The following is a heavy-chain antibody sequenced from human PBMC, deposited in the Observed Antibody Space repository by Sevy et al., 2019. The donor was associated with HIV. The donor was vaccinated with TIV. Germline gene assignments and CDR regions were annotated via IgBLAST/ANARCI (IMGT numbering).Heavy chain of an antibody. D-gene: IGHD5-18*01. Sequence: GGSLRLSCAASGFTFSSYAMSWVRQAPGKGLEWVSAISGSGGSTYYADSVKGRFTISRDNSKNTLYLQMNSLRAVDTAVYYCAKATDTAMANYYYGMDVWGHGTTVTVSS. CDR1: GFTFSSYA. CDR2: ISGSGGST. J-gene: IGHJ6*02. V-gene: IGHV3-23*01. CDR3: AKATDTAMANYYYGMDV.